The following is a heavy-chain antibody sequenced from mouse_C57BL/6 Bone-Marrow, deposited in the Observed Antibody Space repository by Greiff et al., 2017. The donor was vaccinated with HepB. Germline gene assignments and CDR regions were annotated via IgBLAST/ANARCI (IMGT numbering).Heavy chain of an antibody. V-gene: IGHV14-4*01. CDR2: IDPENGDT. D-gene: IGHD1-1*01. J-gene: IGHJ2*01. Sequence: VQLKQSGAELVRPGASVKLSCTASGFNIKDDYMHWVKQRPGQGLEWIGWIDPENGDTEYASKFQGKATITADTSSNTAYLQLSSLTSEDTAVYYCTPHGPYYYGSSYHCGYWGQGNTLTVSS. CDR1: GFNIKDDY. CDR3: TPHGPYYYGSSYHCGY.